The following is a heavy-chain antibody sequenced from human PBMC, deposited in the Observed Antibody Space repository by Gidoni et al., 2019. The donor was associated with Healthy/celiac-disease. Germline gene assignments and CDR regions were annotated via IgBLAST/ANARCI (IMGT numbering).Heavy chain of an antibody. J-gene: IGHJ4*02. V-gene: IGHV3-13*04. CDR3: ARAHSSWFGTGFDY. CDR2: IGTAGDT. CDR1: GFTFSSSD. D-gene: IGHD6-13*01. Sequence: EVQLVESGGGLVQPGGSLRLSCAASGFTFSSSDMHWVRQATGKGLEWVSAIGTAGDTYYPGSVKGRFTISRENAKNSLYLQMNSLRAGDTAVYYCARAHSSWFGTGFDYWGQGTLVTVSS.